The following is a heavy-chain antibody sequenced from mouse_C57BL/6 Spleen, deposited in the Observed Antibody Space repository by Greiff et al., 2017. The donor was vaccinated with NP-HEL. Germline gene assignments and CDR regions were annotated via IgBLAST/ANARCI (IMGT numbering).Heavy chain of an antibody. CDR1: RYTFTSYW. D-gene: IGHD2-3*01. Sequence: QVQLQQPGAELVRPGTSVKLSCKASRYTFTSYWMHWVKQRPGQGLEWIGVIDPSDSSTNYNQKFKGKATLTVDTSSSTAYMQLSSLTSEDSAVYYCARDPGYYGTFDYWGQGTTLTVSS. J-gene: IGHJ2*01. CDR3: ARDPGYYGTFDY. CDR2: IDPSDSST. V-gene: IGHV1-59*01.